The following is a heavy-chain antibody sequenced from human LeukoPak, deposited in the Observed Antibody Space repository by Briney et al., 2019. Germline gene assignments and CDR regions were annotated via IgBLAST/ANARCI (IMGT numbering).Heavy chain of an antibody. CDR2: LKRDGSEK. CDR3: AKRDDLGAYSYPDY. J-gene: IGHJ4*02. D-gene: IGHD5-18*01. Sequence: PGGSLTLPCTASGFTFSNYWMAWLPQAPGKGLEWVTNLKRDGSEKYYVDSVKGRFTISRDNAKNSLYLQMNSLRAEDTGVYYCAKRDDLGAYSYPDYWGQGTLVTVSS. V-gene: IGHV3-7*01. CDR1: GFTFSNYW.